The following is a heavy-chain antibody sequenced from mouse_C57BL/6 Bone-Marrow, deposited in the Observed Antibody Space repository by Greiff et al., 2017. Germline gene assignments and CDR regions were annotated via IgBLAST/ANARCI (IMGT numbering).Heavy chain of an antibody. D-gene: IGHD1-1*01. V-gene: IGHV1-15*01. J-gene: IGHJ1*03. Sequence: VKLLESGAELVRPGASVTLSCKASGYTFTDYEMHWVKQTPVHGLEWIGAIDPETGGTGYNQKFKGKAILTADKSSSTAYMELRRLTSENSAVYSCTRRGSSYNWYFDVWGTGTTVTVSS. CDR2: IDPETGGT. CDR3: TRRGSSYNWYFDV. CDR1: GYTFTDYE.